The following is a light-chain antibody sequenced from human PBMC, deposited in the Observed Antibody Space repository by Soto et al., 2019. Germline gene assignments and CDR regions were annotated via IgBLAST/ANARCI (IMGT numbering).Light chain of an antibody. J-gene: IGLJ1*01. CDR3: QSYDSSLSVFYV. Sequence: QSVLTQPPSVSGAPGQRVTISCTRSSSNIGAGYDVHWYQQLPGTAPKLLIYGNSNRPSGVPDRFSGSKSGTSASLAITGLQAEDEADDYCQSYDSSLSVFYVFGTGTKLTVL. CDR1: SSNIGAGYD. CDR2: GNS. V-gene: IGLV1-40*01.